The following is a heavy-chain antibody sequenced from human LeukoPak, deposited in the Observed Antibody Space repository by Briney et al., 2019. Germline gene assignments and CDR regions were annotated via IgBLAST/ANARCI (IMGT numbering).Heavy chain of an antibody. V-gene: IGHV3-66*02. J-gene: IGHJ5*02. D-gene: IGHD3-10*01. CDR2: IYSGGST. CDR1: GFSFSDYY. CDR3: ARHYMGSDYNHALDA. Sequence: GGSLRLSCAASGFSFSDYYMSWVRQAPGKGLEWVSVIYSGGSTYYADSVKGRFTISRDNSKNTLYLQMNSLRAEDTAVYYCARHYMGSDYNHALDAWGQGTVVTVSS.